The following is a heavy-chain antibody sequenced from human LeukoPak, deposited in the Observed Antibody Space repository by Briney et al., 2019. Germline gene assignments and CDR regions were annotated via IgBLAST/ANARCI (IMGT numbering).Heavy chain of an antibody. Sequence: SETLSLTCTVSGGSISSYYWSWIRQPAGKGLEWIGRIYTSGSTNYNPSLKSRVTMSVDTSKNQFSLKLSSVTAADTAVYYCARDLPFDILTGYSYFDYWGQGTLVTVSS. V-gene: IGHV4-4*07. CDR1: GGSISSYY. J-gene: IGHJ4*02. CDR3: ARDLPFDILTGYSYFDY. D-gene: IGHD3-9*01. CDR2: IYTSGST.